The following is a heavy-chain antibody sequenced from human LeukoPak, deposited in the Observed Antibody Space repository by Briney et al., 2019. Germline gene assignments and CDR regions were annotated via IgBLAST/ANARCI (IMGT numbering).Heavy chain of an antibody. Sequence: GSVKVSCKVSGYTLTELSMHWVRQAPGKGLEWMGGFDPEDGETIYAQKFQGRVTMTEDTSTDTAYMELSSLRSEDTAVYYCATDLGANWGSSGALSYFDYWGQGTLVTVSS. CDR3: ATDLGANWGSSGALSYFDY. V-gene: IGHV1-24*01. D-gene: IGHD7-27*01. J-gene: IGHJ4*02. CDR2: FDPEDGET. CDR1: GYTLTELS.